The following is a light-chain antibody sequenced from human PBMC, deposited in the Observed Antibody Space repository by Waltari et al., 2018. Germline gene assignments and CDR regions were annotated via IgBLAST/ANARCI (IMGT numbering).Light chain of an antibody. CDR1: SGSLSSTCS. J-gene: IGLJ3*02. CDR2: KAN. V-gene: IGLV8-61*01. Sequence: QTVLTQSPSSSVSPGGSVTLTGASRSGSLSSTCSPSWYQQSPGQTPRTLVYKANIRSSGVPDRFSGSVLGNKAVLIITGAQAEDESTYYCLLYMGSGIWVFGGGTKLTVL. CDR3: LLYMGSGIWV.